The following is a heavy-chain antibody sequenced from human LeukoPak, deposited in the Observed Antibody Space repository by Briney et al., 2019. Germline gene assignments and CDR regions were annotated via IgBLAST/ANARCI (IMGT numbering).Heavy chain of an antibody. CDR1: GFTFSSYN. CDR2: ISSGTSYI. J-gene: IGHJ4*02. Sequence: GGSLRLSCAASGFTFSSYNMNWVRQAPGKGLEWVSSISSGTSYINYADSVKGRFTISRDNAKNSLYLQMNSLRAEDTAVYYCARDLRSSGYYAFDYWGQGTLVTVSS. D-gene: IGHD3-22*01. V-gene: IGHV3-21*01. CDR3: ARDLRSSGYYAFDY.